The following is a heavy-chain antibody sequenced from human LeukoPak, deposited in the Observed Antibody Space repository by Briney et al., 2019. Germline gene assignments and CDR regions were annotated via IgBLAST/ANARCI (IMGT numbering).Heavy chain of an antibody. V-gene: IGHV3-30*04. CDR1: GFTFSDYA. CDR3: ARDRGRYYMDV. J-gene: IGHJ6*03. CDR2: ISYDGSKK. D-gene: IGHD6-25*01. Sequence: GGSLRLSCAASGFTFSDYAMHWLRQAPGKGLEWVAVISYDGSKKYYADSVKGRFTISRDNSKNTLYLQMNSLRAEDTAVYYCARDRGRYYMDVWGKGTTVTISS.